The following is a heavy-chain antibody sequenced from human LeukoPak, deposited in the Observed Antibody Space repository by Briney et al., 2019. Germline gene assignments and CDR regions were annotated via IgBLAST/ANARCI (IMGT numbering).Heavy chain of an antibody. CDR2: ISGSGGTT. V-gene: IGHV3-23*01. Sequence: GGSLRLSCAVSGFTFSSYAMSWVRQAPGKGLEWVSAISGSGGTTYYADSVKGRFSISRDNSKSTLYLQVNSLRAEDTAVYYCAKTDYGSGSWEYWGQGTLVTVSS. CDR3: AKTDYGSGSWEY. J-gene: IGHJ4*02. CDR1: GFTFSSYA. D-gene: IGHD3-10*01.